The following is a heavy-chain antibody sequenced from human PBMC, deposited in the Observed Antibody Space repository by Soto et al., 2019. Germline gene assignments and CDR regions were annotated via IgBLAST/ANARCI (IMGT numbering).Heavy chain of an antibody. J-gene: IGHJ4*02. V-gene: IGHV1-69*04. D-gene: IGHD3-10*01. CDR2: IIPILGIA. CDR1: GYTFTSYG. Sequence: GASVKVSCKASGYTFTSYGISWVRQAPGQGLEWMGRIIPILGIANYAQKFQGRVTITADKSTSTAYVELSSLRSEDTAVYYCAGSDYYGSGRIFWGQGTLVTVSS. CDR3: AGSDYYGSGRIF.